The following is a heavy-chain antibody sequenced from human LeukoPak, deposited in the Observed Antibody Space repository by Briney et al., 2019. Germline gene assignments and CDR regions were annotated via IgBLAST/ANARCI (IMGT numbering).Heavy chain of an antibody. CDR1: GFTFSSYA. D-gene: IGHD7-27*01. Sequence: AGGSLRLSCAASGFTFSSYAMHWVRQAPGKGLEWVAVISYDGSNKYYADSVKGRFTISRDNAKKSLYLRMNSLRAEDTAVYYCARDPPNWGFGYWGQGTLVTVSS. J-gene: IGHJ4*02. V-gene: IGHV3-30-3*01. CDR3: ARDPPNWGFGY. CDR2: ISYDGSNK.